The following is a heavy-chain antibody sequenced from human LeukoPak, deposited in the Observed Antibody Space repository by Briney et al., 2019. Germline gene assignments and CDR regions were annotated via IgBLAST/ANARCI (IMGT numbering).Heavy chain of an antibody. V-gene: IGHV1-18*01. D-gene: IGHD3-9*01. CDR3: ARDLGAPGRYFDWLLSASKVLGY. J-gene: IGHJ4*02. CDR2: ISTYNGNT. Sequence: ASVKVSCKASGYTFTSYGISWVRQAPGQGLEWMGWISTYNGNTNYAQKLQGRVTMTTDTSTSTAYMELRSLRSDDTGVYYCARDLGAPGRYFDWLLSASKVLGYWGQGTLVTVSS. CDR1: GYTFTSYG.